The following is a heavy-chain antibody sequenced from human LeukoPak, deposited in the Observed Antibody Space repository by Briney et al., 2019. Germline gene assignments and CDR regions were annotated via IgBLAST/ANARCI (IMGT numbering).Heavy chain of an antibody. CDR1: GFTFDDYA. D-gene: IGHD3-10*01. CDR3: AKDFSGGFGELSGAFDI. V-gene: IGHV3-9*01. J-gene: IGHJ3*02. Sequence: PGGSLRLSCAASGFTFDDYAMHWVRQAPGKGLEWVSGISWNSGSMGYADSVKGRFTISRDNAKNSLYLQMNSLRAEDTALYYCAKDFSGGFGELSGAFDIWGQGTMVTVSS. CDR2: ISWNSGSM.